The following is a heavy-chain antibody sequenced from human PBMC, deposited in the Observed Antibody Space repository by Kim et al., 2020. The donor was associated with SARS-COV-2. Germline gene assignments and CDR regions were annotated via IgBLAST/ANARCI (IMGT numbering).Heavy chain of an antibody. CDR2: IYYSGST. CDR3: ARDNGGGAYGVDV. D-gene: IGHD3-10*01. CDR1: DGSISTTNYY. J-gene: IGHJ6*02. V-gene: IGHV4-31*03. Sequence: SETLSLTCTVSDGSISTTNYYWSWIRQHPGEGLEWIGFIYYSGSTYYNPSLKSRVTISVDTSKNQFSLKLSSVTAADTAVYYCARDNGGGAYGVDVWGQGTTVTVSS.